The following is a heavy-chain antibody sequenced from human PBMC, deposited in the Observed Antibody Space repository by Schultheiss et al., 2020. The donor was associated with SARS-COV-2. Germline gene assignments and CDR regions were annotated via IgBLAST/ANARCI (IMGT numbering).Heavy chain of an antibody. CDR1: GFTFSSYG. V-gene: IGHV3-33*06. D-gene: IGHD3-3*01. J-gene: IGHJ4*02. CDR2: IWYDGSNK. CDR3: AKDRGDFWSGYYPQTLYYFDY. Sequence: GGSLRLSCAASGFTFSSYGMHWVRQAPGKGLEWVAVIWYDGSNKYYADSVKGRFTISRDNSKNTLYLQMNSLRAEDTAVYYCAKDRGDFWSGYYPQTLYYFDYWGQGTLVTVSS.